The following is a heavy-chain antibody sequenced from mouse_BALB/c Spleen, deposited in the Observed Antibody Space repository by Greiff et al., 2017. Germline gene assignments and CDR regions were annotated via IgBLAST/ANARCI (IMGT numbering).Heavy chain of an antibody. CDR2: IDPANGNT. V-gene: IGHV14-3*02. J-gene: IGHJ2*01. Sequence: VQLKQSGAELVKPGASVKLSCTASGFNIKDTYMHWVKQRPEQGLEWIGRIDPANGNTKYDPKFQGKATITADTSSNTAYLQLSSLTSEDTAVYYCASLYYYGSSYYWGQGTTLTVSS. CDR1: GFNIKDTY. D-gene: IGHD1-1*01. CDR3: ASLYYYGSSYY.